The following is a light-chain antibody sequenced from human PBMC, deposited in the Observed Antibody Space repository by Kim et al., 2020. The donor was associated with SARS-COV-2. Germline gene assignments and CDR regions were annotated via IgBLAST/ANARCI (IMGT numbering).Light chain of an antibody. CDR3: QHYNNWPSYT. CDR2: DAS. Sequence: VCPGERATLSCRASQTVSSNLAWYQQKPGQAPRLLISDASTRATGIPARFSGSGSGTEFTLTISSLQSEDFAVYYCQHYNNWPSYTFGQGTKLEI. V-gene: IGKV3-15*01. CDR1: QTVSSN. J-gene: IGKJ2*01.